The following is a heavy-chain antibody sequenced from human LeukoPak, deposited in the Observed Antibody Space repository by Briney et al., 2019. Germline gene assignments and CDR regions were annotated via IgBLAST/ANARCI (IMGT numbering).Heavy chain of an antibody. D-gene: IGHD5-24*01. CDR2: ISGSGSGGST. V-gene: IGHV3-23*01. J-gene: IGHJ4*02. CDR1: GFTVSSNS. Sequence: HAGGSLRLSCAASGFTVSSNSMSWVRQAPGKGLEWVSNISGSGSGGSTYYADSVKGRFTISRDNSKNTLYLQMNSLRAEDTAVYYCAKSGYNRFDYWGQGTLVTVSS. CDR3: AKSGYNRFDY.